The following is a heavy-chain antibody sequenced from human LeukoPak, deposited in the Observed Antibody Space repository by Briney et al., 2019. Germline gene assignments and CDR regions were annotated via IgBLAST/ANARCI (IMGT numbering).Heavy chain of an antibody. CDR1: GFTFSNYE. J-gene: IGHJ4*02. CDR3: ARDYGGSSPFDY. D-gene: IGHD4-23*01. CDR2: ISSSGSDI. V-gene: IGHV3-48*03. Sequence: GSLRLSCAASGFTFSNYEMHWVRQAPGKGPERVSYISSSGSDIYYADSVKGRFTTSRDNAKNSLYLHMNSLRAEDTAVYYCARDYGGSSPFDYWGQGTLVTVSS.